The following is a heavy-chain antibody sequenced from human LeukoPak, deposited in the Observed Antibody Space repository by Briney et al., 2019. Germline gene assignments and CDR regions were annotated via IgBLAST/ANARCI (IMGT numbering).Heavy chain of an antibody. CDR2: IYYSGST. J-gene: IGHJ6*02. D-gene: IGHD2-15*01. Sequence: SETLSLTFTVSGGSISSYYWSWIRQPPGKGLEWIGYIYYSGSTNYNPSLKSRVTISVDTSKNQFSLKLSSLTAADTAVYYCARVSGYCSGGSCYRGPFFYGMDVWGQGTTVTVSS. V-gene: IGHV4-59*01. CDR3: ARVSGYCSGGSCYRGPFFYGMDV. CDR1: GGSISSYY.